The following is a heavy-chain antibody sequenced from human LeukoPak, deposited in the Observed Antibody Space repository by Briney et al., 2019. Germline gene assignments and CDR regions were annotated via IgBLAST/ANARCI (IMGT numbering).Heavy chain of an antibody. J-gene: IGHJ4*02. CDR2: ISYDGSYK. V-gene: IGHV3-30*18. CDR3: AKEKVVVVPAATLDY. Sequence: TGGSLRLSCAASGFTFSNYGMHWVRQAPGKGLEWVTVISYDGSYKYYADSVKGRFTISRDNSKNTLYLQMNSLRAEDTAAYYCAKEKVVVVPAATLDYWGQGTLVTVSS. CDR1: GFTFSNYG. D-gene: IGHD2-2*01.